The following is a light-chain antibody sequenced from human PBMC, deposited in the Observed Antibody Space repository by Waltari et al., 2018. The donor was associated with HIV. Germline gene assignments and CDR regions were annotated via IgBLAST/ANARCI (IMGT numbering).Light chain of an antibody. J-gene: IGLJ6*01. Sequence: QSGLRQPPSTSRPPGQRVVLSCSGSSSNVGQNYVSWFHQLPGAAPRLLIYRNDRRPSGVPDRFPAAKSGTSASLVISGLRSDDEADYFCASWDDALSSWLFGGGTKLTVL. CDR1: SSNVGQNY. V-gene: IGLV1-47*01. CDR3: ASWDDALSSWL. CDR2: RND.